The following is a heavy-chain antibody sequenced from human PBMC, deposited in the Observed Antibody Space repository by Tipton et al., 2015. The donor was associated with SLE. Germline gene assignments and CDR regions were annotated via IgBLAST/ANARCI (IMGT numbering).Heavy chain of an antibody. CDR1: GGSISSYY. CDR3: ARAPVGAGYYYGMDV. Sequence: LRLSCTVSGGSISSYYWSWIRQSPGKGLEWIAYIYHNGNAAYNPSLASRATISVDTSTNQFSLKLSSVTAADTAVYYCARAPVGAGYYYGMDVWGQGTTVTVSS. V-gene: IGHV4-59*12. CDR2: IYHNGNA. D-gene: IGHD1-26*01. J-gene: IGHJ6*02.